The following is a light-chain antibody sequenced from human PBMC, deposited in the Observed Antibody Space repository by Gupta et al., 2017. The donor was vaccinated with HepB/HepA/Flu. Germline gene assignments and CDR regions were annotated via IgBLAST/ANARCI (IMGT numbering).Light chain of an antibody. CDR3: QQRNSWPVT. CDR2: DAS. CDR1: QSISSS. V-gene: IGKV3-11*01. J-gene: IGKJ1*01. Sequence: EIVLTPSPATLSLSPGERATLSCRASQSISSSLAWYQQNSGQAPRLLIYDASNRATGIPARFSGSGSGTDFTLTISSREPEDFAVYYCQQRNSWPVTFGQGTKVEDK.